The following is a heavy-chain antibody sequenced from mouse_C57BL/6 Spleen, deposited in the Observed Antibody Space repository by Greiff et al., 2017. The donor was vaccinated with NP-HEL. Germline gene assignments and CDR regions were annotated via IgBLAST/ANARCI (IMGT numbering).Heavy chain of an antibody. V-gene: IGHV1-50*01. Sequence: QVQLQQPGAELVKPGASVKLSCKASGYTFTSYWMQWVKQRPGQGLEWIGEIDPSDSYTNYNQKFKGKATLTVDTSSSTAYMQLSSLTSEDSAVYYCARSGNDRYFDDWGTGTTVTVSS. D-gene: IGHD2-2*01. CDR1: GYTFTSYW. CDR2: IDPSDSYT. CDR3: ARSGNDRYFDD. J-gene: IGHJ1*03.